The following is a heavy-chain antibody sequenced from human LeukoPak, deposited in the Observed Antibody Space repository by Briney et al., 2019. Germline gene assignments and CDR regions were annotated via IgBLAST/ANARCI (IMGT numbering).Heavy chain of an antibody. CDR2: FSVSDETT. CDR1: GFTFSSCA. CDR3: AKDPSVYYGDYIIR. D-gene: IGHD4-17*01. J-gene: IGHJ4*02. Sequence: GGSLRLSSAASGFTFSSCAMSWVRQAPGKGLEWVSGFSVSDETTYYADSVKGRFTISRDNSKNTLYLQINSLRAEDTAVYYCAKDPSVYYGDYIIRWGQGTLVIVSS. V-gene: IGHV3-23*01.